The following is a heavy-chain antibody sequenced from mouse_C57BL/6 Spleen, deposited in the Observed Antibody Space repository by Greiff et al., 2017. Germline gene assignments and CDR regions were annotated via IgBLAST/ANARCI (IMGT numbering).Heavy chain of an antibody. V-gene: IGHV1-50*01. CDR1: GYTFTSYW. D-gene: IGHD1-1*01. J-gene: IGHJ2*01. Sequence: QVQLQQSGAELVKPGASVKLSCKASGYTFTSYWMQWVKQRPGQGLEWIGEIDPSDSYTNYNQQFKGKATLTVDKSSSTAYMQLSSLTSEDSAVYYCARSTTVVKDYWGQGTTLTVSS. CDR2: IDPSDSYT. CDR3: ARSTTVVKDY.